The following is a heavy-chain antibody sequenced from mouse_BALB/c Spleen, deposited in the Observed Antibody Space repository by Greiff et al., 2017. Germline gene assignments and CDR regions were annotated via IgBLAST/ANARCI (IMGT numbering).Heavy chain of an antibody. CDR2: ISSGGST. CDR3: AGGYAMDY. Sequence: EVQGVESGGGLVKPGGSLKLSCAASGFTFSSYAMSWVRQTPEKRLEWVASISSGGSTYYPDSVKGRFTISRDNARNILYLQMSSLRSEDTAMYYCAGGYAMDYWGQGTSVTVSS. V-gene: IGHV5-6-5*01. J-gene: IGHJ4*01. CDR1: GFTFSSYA.